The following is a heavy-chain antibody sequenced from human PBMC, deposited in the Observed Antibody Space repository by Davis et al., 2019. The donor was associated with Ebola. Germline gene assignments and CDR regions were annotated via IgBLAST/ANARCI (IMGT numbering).Heavy chain of an antibody. D-gene: IGHD6-19*01. V-gene: IGHV4-34*01. CDR3: ARLAVAGTEWFDP. Sequence: SETLSLTCAVYGGSSSGYYWRWIRQPPGKGLGWIGYIYHSGSTYYNPSLKSRVTISVDRSKNQFSLKLSSVTAADTAVYYCARLAVAGTEWFDPWGQGTLVTVSS. J-gene: IGHJ5*02. CDR1: GGSSSGYY. CDR2: IYHSGST.